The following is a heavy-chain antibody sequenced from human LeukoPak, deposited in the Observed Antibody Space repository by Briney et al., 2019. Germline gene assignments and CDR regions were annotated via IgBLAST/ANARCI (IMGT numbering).Heavy chain of an antibody. CDR1: GGSFSGYY. V-gene: IGHV4-34*01. CDR2: INHSGGT. D-gene: IGHD3-3*01. Sequence: SETLSLTCAVYGGSFSGYYWSWIRQPPGKGLEWIGEINHSGGTNYNPSLKSRVTISVDTSKNQFSLKLSSVTAADTAVYYCASLDLSHRRVISGYYPWAAFDIWGQGTMVTVSS. J-gene: IGHJ3*02. CDR3: ASLDLSHRRVISGYYPWAAFDI.